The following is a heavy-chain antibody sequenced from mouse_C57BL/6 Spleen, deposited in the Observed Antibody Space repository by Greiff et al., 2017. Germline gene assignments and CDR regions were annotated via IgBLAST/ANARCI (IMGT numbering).Heavy chain of an antibody. CDR1: GYTFTSYW. J-gene: IGHJ2*01. D-gene: IGHD4-1*01. Sequence: VQLQQPGAELVKPGASVKLSCKASGYTFTSYWMQWVKQRPGQGLEWIGEIDPSDSYTNYNQKFKGKATVTVDTSSSTAYMQRSSLTSEDSAVYYCARWNWGGYYFDYWGQGTTLT. CDR2: IDPSDSYT. V-gene: IGHV1-50*01. CDR3: ARWNWGGYYFDY.